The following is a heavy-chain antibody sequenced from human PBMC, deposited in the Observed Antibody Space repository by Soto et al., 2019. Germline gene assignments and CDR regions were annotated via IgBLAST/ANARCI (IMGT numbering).Heavy chain of an antibody. Sequence: QLQLQESGPGLVKPSETLSLTCTVSGGSISSSSYYWGWIRQPPGKGLEWIGTIYYSGSTYYNPSLKSRVTISVDTSKNQFSLKLSYVTAADTAVYYCARRGGVGATTYDYWGQGTLVTVSS. CDR3: ARRGGVGATTYDY. J-gene: IGHJ4*02. V-gene: IGHV4-39*01. D-gene: IGHD1-26*01. CDR1: GGSISSSSYY. CDR2: IYYSGST.